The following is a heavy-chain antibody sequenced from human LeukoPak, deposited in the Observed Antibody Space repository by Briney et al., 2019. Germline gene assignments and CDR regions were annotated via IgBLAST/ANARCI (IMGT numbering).Heavy chain of an antibody. CDR2: ISPGGGTT. J-gene: IGHJ2*01. Sequence: GGSLRLSCAVSGFAFGSEAMSWVRQSPARGLEWVASISPGGGTTYYADYVKGRFTISRDNSKNSLFEQMNSLRAEDTAVYYCARDYFSRAALLGYFDLWGRGTLVTVSS. CDR1: GFAFGSEA. CDR3: ARDYFSRAALLGYFDL. V-gene: IGHV3-23*01. D-gene: IGHD3-10*01.